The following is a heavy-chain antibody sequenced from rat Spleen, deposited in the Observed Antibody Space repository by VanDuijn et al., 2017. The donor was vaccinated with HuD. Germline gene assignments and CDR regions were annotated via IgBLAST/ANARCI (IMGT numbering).Heavy chain of an antibody. J-gene: IGHJ1*01. CDR3: AELTSDF. D-gene: IGHD1-11*01. Sequence: QVQMKETGPGLVQATQTLSVTCTVSGFPLTSYGVHWVRQAPGKGLEWMGVIWGDGNTNYNSAPKSRLSISRNASKSQVFLTMNSLQTDDTAVYYCAELTSDFWGPGTMVTVSS. CDR1: GFPLTSYG. V-gene: IGHV2-77*01. CDR2: IWGDGNT.